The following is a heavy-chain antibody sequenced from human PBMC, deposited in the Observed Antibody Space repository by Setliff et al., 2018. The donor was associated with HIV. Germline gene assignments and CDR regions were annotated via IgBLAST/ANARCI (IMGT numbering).Heavy chain of an antibody. V-gene: IGHV3-7*03. CDR3: ARDHSITPPH. CDR2: IKEDGSEK. J-gene: IGHJ4*02. Sequence: GGSLRLSCAASGFTFNSYWMSWVRQPPGKGLEWVANIKEDGSEKYYVDSVKGRFTISRDNAKNSLYLQMNSLRAEDTAVYYCARDHSITPPHWGQGTLVTVSS. CDR1: GFTFNSYW. D-gene: IGHD3-3*02.